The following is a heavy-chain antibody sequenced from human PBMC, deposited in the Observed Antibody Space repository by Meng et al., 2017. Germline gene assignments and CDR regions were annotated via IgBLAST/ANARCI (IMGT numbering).Heavy chain of an antibody. Sequence: QRQLQESGPGLVKPSETLSLTCTVSGGSISSSSYYWGWIRQPPGKGLEWIGSIYYSGSTYYNPSLKSRVTISVDTSKNQFSLKLSSVTAADTAVYYCARDGIAAAGTGRSYFQHWGQDTLVTVSS. J-gene: IGHJ1*01. D-gene: IGHD6-13*01. CDR1: GGSISSSSYY. V-gene: IGHV4-39*07. CDR2: IYYSGST. CDR3: ARDGIAAAGTGRSYFQH.